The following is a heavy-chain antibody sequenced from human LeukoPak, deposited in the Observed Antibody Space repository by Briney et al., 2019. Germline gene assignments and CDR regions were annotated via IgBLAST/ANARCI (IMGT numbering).Heavy chain of an antibody. CDR3: VSGSGSYYRPFDY. J-gene: IGHJ4*02. CDR1: GFTFSSYA. D-gene: IGHD3-10*01. V-gene: IGHV3-23*01. Sequence: PSGGSLRLSCAASGFTFSSYAMSWVRQAPGKGLEWVSGISGSGDSTYYADSVKGRFTISRDNAKNSLYLQMNSLRAEDTAVYYCVSGSGSYYRPFDYWGQGTLVTVSS. CDR2: ISGSGDST.